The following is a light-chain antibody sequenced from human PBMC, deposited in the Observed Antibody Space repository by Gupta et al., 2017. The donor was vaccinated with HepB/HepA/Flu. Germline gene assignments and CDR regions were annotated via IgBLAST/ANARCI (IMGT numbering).Light chain of an antibody. V-gene: IGLV1-47*01. J-gene: IGLJ1*01. CDR1: SSNIENDN. CDR3: VGWDGILSGYV. Sequence: QSVLIQPPSASGTPGQRVTISCSGSSSNIENDNVYWYQQLPGPAPKLLSYKDHPRPSGVPDRFSGSNSGTSASLAIIGLRSEDEAYYSCVGWDGILSGYVFGTGTKVTVL. CDR2: KDH.